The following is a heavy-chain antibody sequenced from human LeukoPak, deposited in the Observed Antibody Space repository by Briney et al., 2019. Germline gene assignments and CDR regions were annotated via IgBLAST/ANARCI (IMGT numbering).Heavy chain of an antibody. J-gene: IGHJ4*02. CDR3: AKYFPRFDDYSRWANKYYFDY. V-gene: IGHV3-23*01. CDR1: GFTFSSYA. CDR2: ISGSGGST. D-gene: IGHD4-11*01. Sequence: GASLRLSCAASGFTFSSYAMSWVRQAPGKGLEWVSAISGSGGSTYYADSVKGRFTISRDNSKNTLYLQMNSLRAEDTAVYYCAKYFPRFDDYSRWANKYYFDYWGQGTLVTVSS.